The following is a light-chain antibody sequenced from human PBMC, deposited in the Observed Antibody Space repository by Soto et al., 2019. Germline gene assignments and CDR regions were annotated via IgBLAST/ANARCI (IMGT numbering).Light chain of an antibody. CDR2: DAS. Sequence: EIVLTQSPATLSLSLGERATLSCRASQSIGSYLAWYQHKLGQPPRLLIYDASNRATGIPDKFSGSGSGTDFTLTIDGLEPEDFAVYYCQQYGSSPITFGQGTRLEIK. CDR3: QQYGSSPIT. J-gene: IGKJ5*01. V-gene: IGKV3-20*01. CDR1: QSIGSY.